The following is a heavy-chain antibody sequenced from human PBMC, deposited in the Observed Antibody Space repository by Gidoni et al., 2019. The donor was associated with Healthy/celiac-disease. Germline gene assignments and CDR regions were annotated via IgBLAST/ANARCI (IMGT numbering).Heavy chain of an antibody. CDR2: INHSGST. CDR1: GGSFSGYY. Sequence: QVQLQPWGAGLLTPSETLSLTCAVYGGSFSGYYWSWIRQPPGKGLEWIGEINHSGSTNYNPSLKSRVTISVDTAKNQFSLKLSSVTAADTAVYYCARVRGIVGATWFDPWGQGTLVTVSS. J-gene: IGHJ5*02. CDR3: ARVRGIVGATWFDP. D-gene: IGHD1-26*01. V-gene: IGHV4-34*01.